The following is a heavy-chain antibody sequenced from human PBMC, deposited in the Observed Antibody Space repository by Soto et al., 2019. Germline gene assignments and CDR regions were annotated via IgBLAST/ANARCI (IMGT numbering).Heavy chain of an antibody. J-gene: IGHJ3*02. CDR1: GGSIGGRGYY. Sequence: TMPLPSSVSGGSIGGRGYYWSRIQQHPGKGLEWIGYIYYSGSTYYNPSLKSRVTISVDTSKNQFSLKLSSVTAADTAVYYCARDRRLITVGGVIVAAFDIWGQGTTVTVSS. D-gene: IGHD3-16*02. V-gene: IGHV4-31*03. CDR2: IYYSGST. CDR3: ARDRRLITVGGVIVAAFDI.